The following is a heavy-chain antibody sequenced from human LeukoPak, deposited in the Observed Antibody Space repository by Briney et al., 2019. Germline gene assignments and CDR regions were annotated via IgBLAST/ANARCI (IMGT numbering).Heavy chain of an antibody. V-gene: IGHV3-48*01. D-gene: IGHD2-2*01. J-gene: IGHJ4*02. CDR2: ISYSSRAR. CDR1: GFTFSSYG. CDR3: ARAYCSSTSCFG. Sequence: GGSLRLSCAASGFTFSSYGMNWVRQAPGKGLEWVSSISYSSRARYYADSVKGRFTISRDNFKDSLYLQMDSLRAEDTAVYYCARAYCSSTSCFGWGQGTLVTVSS.